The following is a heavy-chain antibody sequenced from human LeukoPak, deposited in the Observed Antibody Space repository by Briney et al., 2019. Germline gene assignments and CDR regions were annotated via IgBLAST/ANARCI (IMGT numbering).Heavy chain of an antibody. CDR1: GGSFSPYY. CDR3: ARGSSYDSSGYYYFVGDWFDP. CDR2: INHSGST. J-gene: IGHJ5*02. V-gene: IGHV4-34*01. Sequence: PSETLSLTCAVYGGSFSPYYWSWIRQSPDKGLEWIGEINHSGSTNYNPSLKSRVTISVDTSKNQFSLQLNSVTPEDTAVYYCARGSSYDSSGYYYFVGDWFDPWGQGTLVTVSS. D-gene: IGHD3-22*01.